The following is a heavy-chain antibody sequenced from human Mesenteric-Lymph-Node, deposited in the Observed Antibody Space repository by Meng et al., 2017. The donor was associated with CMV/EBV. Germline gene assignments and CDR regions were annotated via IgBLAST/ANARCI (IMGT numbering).Heavy chain of an antibody. V-gene: IGHV3-23*01. J-gene: IGHJ5*02. D-gene: IGHD4-17*01. CDR3: AKYNYGDFINWLDP. CDR2: ISGSGDRT. CDR1: GFTFSSYG. Sequence: ASGFTFSSYGMTWVRRAPGKGLDWVSTISGSGDRTHYSDSVKGRFTISRDNSKSTLFLQMNSLRAEDTAVYFCAKYNYGDFINWLDPWGQGTLVTVSS.